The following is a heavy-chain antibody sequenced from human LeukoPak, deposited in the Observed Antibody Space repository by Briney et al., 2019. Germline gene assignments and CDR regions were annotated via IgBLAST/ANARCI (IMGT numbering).Heavy chain of an antibody. J-gene: IGHJ1*01. CDR1: GGSFSGYY. Sequence: SETLSLTCAVYGGSFSGYYWSWIRQPPGKGLEWIGEINHSGSTNYNPSLKSRVTISVDTSKNQFSLKLSSVIAADTAVYYCARGPTTVTTREYFQHWGQGTLVTVSS. CDR3: ARGPTTVTTREYFQH. CDR2: INHSGST. D-gene: IGHD4-17*01. V-gene: IGHV4-34*01.